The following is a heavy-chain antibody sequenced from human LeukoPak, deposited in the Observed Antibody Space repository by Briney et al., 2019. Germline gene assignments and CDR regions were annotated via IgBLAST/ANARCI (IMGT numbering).Heavy chain of an antibody. D-gene: IGHD5-12*01. Sequence: SETLSLTCTVSGGSISSGSYYWSWIRQPAGKGLEWIGRIYTSGSTNYNPSLKSRVTISVDTSKNQFSLKLSSVTAADTAVYYCARERRLRPVDYWGQGTLVTVSS. CDR1: GGSISSGSYY. CDR2: IYTSGST. CDR3: ARERRLRPVDY. J-gene: IGHJ4*02. V-gene: IGHV4-61*02.